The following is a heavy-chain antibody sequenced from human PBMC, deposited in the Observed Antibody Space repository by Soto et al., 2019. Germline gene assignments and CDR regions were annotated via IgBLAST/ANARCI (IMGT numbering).Heavy chain of an antibody. D-gene: IGHD6-25*01. CDR2: ISESGSP. V-gene: IGHV4-4*02. J-gene: IGHJ4*02. CDR1: GGSISSSDW. Sequence: SETLSLTCAVSGGSISSSDWWNWVRQPPGKGLEWIGEISESGSPNYNPSLKSRVTISIDKAKKLFSLKLDSVTAADTAVYYCAREVSGVHAFDYWGQGTLVTVSS. CDR3: AREVSGVHAFDY.